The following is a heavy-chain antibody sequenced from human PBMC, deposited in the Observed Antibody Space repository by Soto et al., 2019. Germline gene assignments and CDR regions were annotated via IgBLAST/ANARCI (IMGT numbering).Heavy chain of an antibody. D-gene: IGHD1-1*01. V-gene: IGHV4-59*08. Sequence: PGKGLEWIGYIYYSVSTNYNPSLKSRVTISVDTSKKQFCLKLSCVIAAGTAVYYCAILLVQKEEYERPYRSPCLRNRSTDL. CDR3: AILLVQKEEYERPYRSPCLRNRSTDL. J-gene: IGHJ2*01. CDR2: IYYSVST.